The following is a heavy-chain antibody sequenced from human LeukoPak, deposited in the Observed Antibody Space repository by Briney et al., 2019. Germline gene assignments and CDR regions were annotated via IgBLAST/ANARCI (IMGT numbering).Heavy chain of an antibody. CDR1: GFTFSIHG. J-gene: IGHJ4*02. CDR2: IWHDGTNQ. CDR3: TKDLYSRDVYNTSFDS. D-gene: IGHD5-24*01. V-gene: IGHV3-33*06. Sequence: GGSLRLSCTASGFTFSIHGMHWVRQAPGKGLEWVAHIWHDGTNQYYGDAVKGRVSISRDNSKNTLYLQMNSLRAEDTAVYYCTKDLYSRDVYNTSFDSWGQGNLVTVSS.